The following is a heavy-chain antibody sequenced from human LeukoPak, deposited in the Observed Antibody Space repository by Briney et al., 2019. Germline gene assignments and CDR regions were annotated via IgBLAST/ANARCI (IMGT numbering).Heavy chain of an antibody. CDR3: ARTNEESFDY. D-gene: IGHD1-1*01. J-gene: IGHJ4*02. Sequence: SQTLSLTCTVSGGSISSGGYYWSWIRQHPGKGLEWIGYIYYSGSTYYNPSLKSRVTISVDTSKNQFSLKLSSVTAADTAVYYCARTNEESFDYWGRGTLVTVSS. CDR2: IYYSGST. V-gene: IGHV4-31*03. CDR1: GGSISSGGYY.